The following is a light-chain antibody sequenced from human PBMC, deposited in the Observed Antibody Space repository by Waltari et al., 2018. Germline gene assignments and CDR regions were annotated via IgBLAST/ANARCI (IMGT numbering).Light chain of an antibody. V-gene: IGKV3-11*01. CDR2: DAS. J-gene: IGKJ1*01. Sequence: EIVLTQSPATLSLSPGESATLSCRASQSIGTYLAWYQQTPGQAPRLLIYDASNRATGIPPRFSGSGSGTDFILTISSLEPEDFAVDYCQQRSGWPQTFGQGTNVEI. CDR3: QQRSGWPQT. CDR1: QSIGTY.